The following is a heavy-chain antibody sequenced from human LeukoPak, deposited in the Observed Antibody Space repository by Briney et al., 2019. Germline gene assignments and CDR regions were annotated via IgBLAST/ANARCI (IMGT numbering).Heavy chain of an antibody. CDR1: GYTFTGYY. CDR2: INPNSGGT. CDR3: ARGGPEGSGYSYGSHDY. J-gene: IGHJ4*02. V-gene: IGHV1-2*02. Sequence: ASVKVSCKASGYTFTGYYLHWVRQAPGQGLEWMGWINPNSGGTNYAQKVQGRVTMTRDTSISTAYMELSRLRSDDTAVYYCARGGPEGSGYSYGSHDYWGQGTLVTVSS. D-gene: IGHD5-18*01.